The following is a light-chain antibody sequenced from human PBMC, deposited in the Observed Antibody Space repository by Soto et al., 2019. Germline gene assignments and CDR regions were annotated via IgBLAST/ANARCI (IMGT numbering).Light chain of an antibody. Sequence: QSVLTQHAPVTVSPGPSITISCTGSSNDRGGYNYVSWYQRHPGEAPKLIIYDVSNRPSGVSDRFSGSKSGNTASLTISWLQAEDEADYYCSSYTSSISYVFGTGTKVTVL. CDR2: DVS. CDR1: SNDRGGYNY. V-gene: IGLV2-14*03. J-gene: IGLJ1*01. CDR3: SSYTSSISYV.